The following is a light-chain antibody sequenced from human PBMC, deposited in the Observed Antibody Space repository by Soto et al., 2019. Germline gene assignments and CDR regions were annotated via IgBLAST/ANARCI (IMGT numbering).Light chain of an antibody. J-gene: IGLJ2*01. CDR1: SSDIGAYNF. Sequence: QSALTQPASVSGSPGQSITISCTGTSSDIGAYNFVSWYQQHPGKAPKLMLYDVNIRPSGVSNRFSGSKSGNTASLTISGLQAEDEAYYYCTSWITSTTMIFGGGTKVTV. V-gene: IGLV2-14*03. CDR3: TSWITSTTMI. CDR2: DVN.